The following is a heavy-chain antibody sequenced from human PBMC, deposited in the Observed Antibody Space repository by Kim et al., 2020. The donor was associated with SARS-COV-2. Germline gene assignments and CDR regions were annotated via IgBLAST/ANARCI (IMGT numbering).Heavy chain of an antibody. J-gene: IGHJ4*02. Sequence: TGKGTFTTTRDNAKNTLYLQMNSLRAEDTAVYYCAKDLYDILTGYYLDYWGQGTLVTVSS. D-gene: IGHD3-9*01. V-gene: IGHV3-23*01. CDR3: AKDLYDILTGYYLDY.